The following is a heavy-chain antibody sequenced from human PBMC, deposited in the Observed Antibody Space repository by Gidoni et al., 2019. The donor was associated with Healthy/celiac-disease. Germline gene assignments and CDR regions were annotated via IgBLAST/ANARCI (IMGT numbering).Heavy chain of an antibody. CDR3: ARDPRKGYDRVRFDY. J-gene: IGHJ4*02. CDR1: GFTFSSYS. V-gene: IGHV3-48*01. D-gene: IGHD3-22*01. Sequence: EVQLVESRGGLVQPGGSLILSCAASGFTFSSYSMNWVRQAPGKGLEWVSYISSSSSTIYYADSVKGRFTISRDNAKNSLYLQMNNLRAEDTAVYYCARDPRKGYDRVRFDYWGQGTLVTVSS. CDR2: ISSSSSTI.